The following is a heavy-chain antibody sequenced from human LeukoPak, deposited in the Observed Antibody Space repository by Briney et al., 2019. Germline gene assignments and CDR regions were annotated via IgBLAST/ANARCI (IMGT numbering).Heavy chain of an antibody. CDR3: ARIQNYYYYMDV. D-gene: IGHD5-18*01. Sequence: GGSLRLSCAASGFTLTSYSMNWVRQAPGKGLEWVSYISSSTMTIYYADSVKGRFTISRDNAKNSLYLQMNSLRAEDTAVYYCARIQNYYYYMDVWGKGTTVTVS. J-gene: IGHJ6*03. CDR2: ISSSTMTI. V-gene: IGHV3-48*01. CDR1: GFTLTSYS.